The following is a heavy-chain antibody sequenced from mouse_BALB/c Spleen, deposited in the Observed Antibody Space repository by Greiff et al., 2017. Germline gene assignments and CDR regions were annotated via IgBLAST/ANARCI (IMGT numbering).Heavy chain of an antibody. V-gene: IGHV5-15*02. CDR2: ISNLAYSI. Sequence: EVKLMESGGGLVQPGGSRKLSCAASGFTFSDYGMAWVRQAPGKGPEWVAFISNLAYSIYYADTVTGRFTISRENAKNTLYLEMSSLRSEDTAMYYCAREEDGYWGQGTLVTVSA. J-gene: IGHJ3*02. CDR1: GFTFSDYG. CDR3: AREEDGY.